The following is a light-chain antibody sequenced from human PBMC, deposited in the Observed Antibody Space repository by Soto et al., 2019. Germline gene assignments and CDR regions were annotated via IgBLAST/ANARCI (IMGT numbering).Light chain of an antibody. CDR1: QSVSSH. CDR3: QQYYTYSRT. J-gene: IGKJ1*01. V-gene: IGKV3-15*01. CDR2: GAS. Sequence: EIVMTQSPATLSVSPGERATLSSRASQSVSSHLAWYQQKPGQAPRLLIYGASTRATGIPARFSGSGSGTEFTLTISSLQPDDFATYSCQQYYTYSRTFGQGTKVDIK.